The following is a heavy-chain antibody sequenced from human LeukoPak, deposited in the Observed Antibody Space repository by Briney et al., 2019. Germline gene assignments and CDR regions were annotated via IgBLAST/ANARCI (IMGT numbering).Heavy chain of an antibody. Sequence: SETLSLTCTVSGGSISSSSYYWSWIRQPAGKGLEWIGRIYTSGSTNYNPSLKSRVTMSVDTSKNQFSLKLSSVTAADTAVYYCARVAYYDFFAFDIWGQGTMVTVSS. CDR2: IYTSGST. CDR3: ARVAYYDFFAFDI. D-gene: IGHD3-3*01. CDR1: GGSISSSSYY. J-gene: IGHJ3*02. V-gene: IGHV4-61*02.